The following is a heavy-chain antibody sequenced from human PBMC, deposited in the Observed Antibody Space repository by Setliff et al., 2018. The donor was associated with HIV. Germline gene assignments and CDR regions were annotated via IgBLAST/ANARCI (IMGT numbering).Heavy chain of an antibody. CDR2: IYSSGST. D-gene: IGHD3-10*02. CDR1: GGSLSSYY. Sequence: PSETLSLTCTVSGGSLSSYYWSWIRQPAGKGLEWIGRIYSSGSTNYNPSLKSRLTMSVDTSKNQFSLKLTSVTAADTAVYYCARSGSYVGPIQHWGQGTLVTV. CDR3: ARSGSYVGPIQH. J-gene: IGHJ1*01. V-gene: IGHV4-4*07.